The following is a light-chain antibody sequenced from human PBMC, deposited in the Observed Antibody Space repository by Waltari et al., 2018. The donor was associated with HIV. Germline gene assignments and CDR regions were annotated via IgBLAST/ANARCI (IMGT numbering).Light chain of an antibody. Sequence: QSALTQPASVSGSPGQSITISCTGTRSDVGSYTLVSWYQQHPDKAPNLRIYEGSKRPSGVSNRFSGSKSGNTASLTISGLQAEDEADYYCCSYAGINTYVVFGGGTKVTVL. CDR3: CSYAGINTYVV. J-gene: IGLJ2*01. V-gene: IGLV2-23*01. CDR1: RSDVGSYTL. CDR2: EGS.